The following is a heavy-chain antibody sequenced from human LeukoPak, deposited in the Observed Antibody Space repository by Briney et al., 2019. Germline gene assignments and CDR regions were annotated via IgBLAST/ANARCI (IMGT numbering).Heavy chain of an antibody. V-gene: IGHV1-24*01. CDR2: FDPEDGET. D-gene: IGHD3-10*01. CDR3: ATDLYGSGSYYTSY. J-gene: IGHJ4*02. Sequence: ASVKVSCKVSGYTLTELSMHWVRQPPGKGLEWMGGFDPEDGETIYAQKFQGRVTMTEDTSTDTAYMELSSLRSEDTAVYYCATDLYGSGSYYTSYWGQGTLVTVSS. CDR1: GYTLTELS.